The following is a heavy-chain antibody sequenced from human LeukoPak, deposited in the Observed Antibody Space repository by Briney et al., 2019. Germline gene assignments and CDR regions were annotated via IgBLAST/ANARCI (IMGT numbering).Heavy chain of an antibody. J-gene: IGHJ4*02. D-gene: IGHD2-21*01. CDR1: GFTFSNYA. CDR3: AKDGGGNCYDPIDY. V-gene: IGHV3-23*01. Sequence: GGSLRLSCVFSGFTFSNYAMSWVRQAPGKGLEWISGITDSGRSSYFADSVRGRFTISRDKSKNTLYLQMNSLRAEDTALYFCAKDGGGNCYDPIDYWARESWSPSPQ. CDR2: ITDSGRSS.